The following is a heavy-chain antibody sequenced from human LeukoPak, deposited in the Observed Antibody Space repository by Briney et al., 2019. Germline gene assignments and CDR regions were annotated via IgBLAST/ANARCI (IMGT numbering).Heavy chain of an antibody. V-gene: IGHV1-2*02. J-gene: IGHJ4*02. CDR2: INPNSGGT. D-gene: IGHD6-13*01. CDR3: ARELAAAGTLVDY. Sequence: ASVKVSCKASGYTFTGYYMHWVRQAPGQGLEWMGWINPNSGGTNYAQKFQGRVTMIRDTSISTAYMELSRLRSDDTAVYYCARELAAAGTLVDYWGQGTLVTVSS. CDR1: GYTFTGYY.